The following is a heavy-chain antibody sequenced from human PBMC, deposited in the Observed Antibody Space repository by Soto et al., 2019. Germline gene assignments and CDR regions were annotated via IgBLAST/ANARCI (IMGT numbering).Heavy chain of an antibody. V-gene: IGHV4-59*12. CDR1: GGSISSYY. CDR3: ARGEHYYGSGSHYYYYYMDV. Sequence: SETLSLTCTVSGGSISSYYWSWIRQPPGKGLEWIGYIYYSGSTNYNPSLKSRVTISVDTSKNQFSLKLSSVTAADTAVYYCARGEHYYGSGSHYYYYYMDVWGKGTTVTVSS. J-gene: IGHJ6*03. CDR2: IYYSGST. D-gene: IGHD3-10*01.